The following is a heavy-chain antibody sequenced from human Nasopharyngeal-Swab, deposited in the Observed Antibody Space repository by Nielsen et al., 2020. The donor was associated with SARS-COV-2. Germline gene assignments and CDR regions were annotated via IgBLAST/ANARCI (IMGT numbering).Heavy chain of an antibody. D-gene: IGHD6-19*01. V-gene: IGHV1-3*01. CDR3: ARANTVAGFDY. CDR1: GYTFTSYA. J-gene: IGHJ4*02. CDR2: INPGNGNT. Sequence: ASVKVSCKASGYTFTSYAMHWVRQAPGQRLEWMGWINPGNGNTKYSQKFQGRVTITRDTSASTAYMELSSLRSEDTAVYYCARANTVAGFDYWGQGTLVTFSS.